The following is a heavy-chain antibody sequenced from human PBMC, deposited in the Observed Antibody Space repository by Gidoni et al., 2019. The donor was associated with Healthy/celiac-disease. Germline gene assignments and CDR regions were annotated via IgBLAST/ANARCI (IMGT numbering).Heavy chain of an antibody. CDR2: IWYDGSNK. J-gene: IGHJ1*01. D-gene: IGHD2-21*02. V-gene: IGHV3-33*01. CDR1: GFTFSSYG. Sequence: QVQLVESGGGVVQPGRSLRLSCAASGFTFSSYGMPWVRQAPGKGLEWVAVIWYDGSNKYYADSVKGRFTISRDNSKNTLYLQMNSLRAEDTAVYYCARDQFAYCGGDCYSHPVFQHWGQGTLVTVSS. CDR3: ARDQFAYCGGDCYSHPVFQH.